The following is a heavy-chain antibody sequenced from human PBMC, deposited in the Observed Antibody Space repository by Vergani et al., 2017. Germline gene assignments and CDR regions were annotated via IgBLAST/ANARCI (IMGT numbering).Heavy chain of an antibody. D-gene: IGHD3-9*01. CDR2: IIPIFGTA. CDR1: GGTFSSYA. V-gene: IGHV1-69*12. CDR3: ARYRLPDLTIFHYYNYCMDV. Sequence: QVQLVQSGAEVKKPGSSVKVSCKASGGTFSSYAISWVRQAPGQGLEWMGGIIPIFGTANYSQKFQGRVTITADESTSTAYMELSSLRSEDTAVYYCARYRLPDLTIFHYYNYCMDVWGQGTTVTVSS. J-gene: IGHJ6*02.